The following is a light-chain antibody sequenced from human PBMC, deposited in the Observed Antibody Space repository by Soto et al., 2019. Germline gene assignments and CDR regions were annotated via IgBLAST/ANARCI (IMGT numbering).Light chain of an antibody. CDR2: AAS. CDR1: QSIDNY. J-gene: IGKJ3*01. V-gene: IGKV1-39*01. CDR3: QQSYTTLFT. Sequence: DIQMTQSPSTLSASVGDRVIITCRTSQSIDNYLNWYQQKPGKAPKLLIYAASTLQSGVPSRFSASGSETHFTLTISSLQPEDIATYYCQQSYTTLFTFGPGTKVDN.